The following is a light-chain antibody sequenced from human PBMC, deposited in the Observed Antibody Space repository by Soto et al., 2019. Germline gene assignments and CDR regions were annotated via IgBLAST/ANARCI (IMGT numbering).Light chain of an antibody. CDR3: QQSYSTLSIT. CDR1: ESISRH. J-gene: IGKJ5*01. Sequence: DIQMTQSPSSLSASVGDRVTITCRASESISRHLNWYQQKPGKAPKLLIYAASSLQNGGPSRFSGSGSGTDFTLTISNLQHEDFATYYCQQSYSTLSITFGQGTRLEIK. CDR2: AAS. V-gene: IGKV1-39*01.